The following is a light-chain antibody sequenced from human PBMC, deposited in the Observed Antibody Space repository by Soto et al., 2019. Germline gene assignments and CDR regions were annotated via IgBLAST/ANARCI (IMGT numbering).Light chain of an antibody. CDR1: QSVPNSR. V-gene: IGKV3D-20*02. J-gene: IGKJ4*01. CDR3: QQRSNWPRT. Sequence: EIVLTQSPDTLSLSPGERATLSCRASQSVPNSRLAWYQQKPGQAPSLVISDTSIRATGIPARFSGSGSGTDFTLTVSSLEPEDFAVYYGQQRSNWPRTFGGGTKVDIK. CDR2: DTS.